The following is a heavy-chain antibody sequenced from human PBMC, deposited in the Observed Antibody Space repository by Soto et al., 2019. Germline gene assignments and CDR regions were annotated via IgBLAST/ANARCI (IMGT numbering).Heavy chain of an antibody. Sequence: GGSLRLSCAASGFTVSSNYMSWVRQAPGKGLEWVAVIYSGVSTYYAESVKGRFTISRDNSKNTLYLQMNSLRAEDTAVYYCARDSGTYSSWYAEHNYWGQGTLVTVSS. CDR2: IYSGVST. J-gene: IGHJ4*02. V-gene: IGHV3-53*01. CDR1: GFTVSSNY. D-gene: IGHD6-13*01. CDR3: ARDSGTYSSWYAEHNY.